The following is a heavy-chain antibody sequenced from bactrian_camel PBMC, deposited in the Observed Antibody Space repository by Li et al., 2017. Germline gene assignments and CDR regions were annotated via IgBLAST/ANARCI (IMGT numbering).Heavy chain of an antibody. J-gene: IGHJ4*01. D-gene: IGHD5*01. V-gene: IGHV3-1*01. CDR3: AKESYGLGVD. CDR2: TDWSGRST. Sequence: VQLVESGGGSVQAGGSLRLSCAASGFIFRDHYMSWVRQAPGKGLEWVSRTDWSGRSTYYADSVKGRFTISRDNAKNTVYLQLNSLKTEDMAMYYCAKESYGLGVDWGQGTQVTVS. CDR1: GFIFRDHY.